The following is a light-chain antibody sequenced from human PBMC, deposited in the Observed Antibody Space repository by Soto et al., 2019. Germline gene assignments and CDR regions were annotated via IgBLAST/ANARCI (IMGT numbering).Light chain of an antibody. CDR2: YDT. Sequence: SYELTQPPSVSVAPGKTARITCGGNNIGSKSVHWYQQKPGQAPVLVIYYDTDRPSGIPERFSGSNSGNTATLTISGVEAGNEADYYCQVWDSSGDHPWVFGGGTKLTVL. J-gene: IGLJ3*02. CDR3: QVWDSSGDHPWV. CDR1: NIGSKS. V-gene: IGLV3-21*04.